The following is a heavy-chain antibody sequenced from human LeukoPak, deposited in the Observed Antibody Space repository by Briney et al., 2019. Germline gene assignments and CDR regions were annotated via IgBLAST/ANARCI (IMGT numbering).Heavy chain of an antibody. V-gene: IGHV3-7*05. CDR3: ARWAY. CDR2: INQDGSEK. J-gene: IGHJ4*02. Sequence: GGSLRLSCAASGFTLSRYSMNWARQAPGKGLECVATINQDGSEKSYLDSVNGRFTISRDNAKNSLYLQMNSLRAEDTAVYYCARWAYWGQGTLVSVSS. CDR1: GFTLSRYS.